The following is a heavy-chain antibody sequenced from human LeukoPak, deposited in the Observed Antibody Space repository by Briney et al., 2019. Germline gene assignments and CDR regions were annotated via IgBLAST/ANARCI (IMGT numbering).Heavy chain of an antibody. J-gene: IGHJ4*02. D-gene: IGHD3-22*01. CDR1: GGSSIGYY. Sequence: SETLSLTCAVYGGSSIGYYWSWIRQPPGKGLEWIGEINHSGSTSYNPSLKSRVTISVETSKNQFSLKLSSVTAADTAVYYCARSGYMPIDYWGQGTLVTVSS. CDR3: ARSGYMPIDY. V-gene: IGHV4-34*01. CDR2: INHSGST.